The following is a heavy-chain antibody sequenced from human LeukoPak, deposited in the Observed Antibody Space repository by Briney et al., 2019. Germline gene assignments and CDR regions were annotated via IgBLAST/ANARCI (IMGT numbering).Heavy chain of an antibody. CDR3: AKRFRYCSGGSCYTGTGANFYYYYMDV. CDR1: GFTFSSYW. J-gene: IGHJ6*03. Sequence: PGGSLRLSCAASGFTFSSYWMSWVRQAPGKGLEWVANIKQDGSEKYYVASVKGRFTIARDNAKNSLYLQMNSLRAEDTAVYYCAKRFRYCSGGSCYTGTGANFYYYYMDVWGKGTTVTVPS. D-gene: IGHD2-15*01. V-gene: IGHV3-7*01. CDR2: IKQDGSEK.